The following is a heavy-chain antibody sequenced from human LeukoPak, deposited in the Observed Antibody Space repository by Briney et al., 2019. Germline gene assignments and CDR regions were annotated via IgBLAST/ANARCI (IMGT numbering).Heavy chain of an antibody. V-gene: IGHV3-30-3*01. D-gene: IGHD5/OR15-5a*01. J-gene: IGHJ4*02. Sequence: GGSLRLSCAASGFTFSSYAMHWVRQAPGKGLEWVAVISYDGSNKYYADSVKGRFTISRDNSKNTLYLQMNSLRAEDTAVYYCARDKSPRVPAFGYWGQETLVTVSS. CDR1: GFTFSSYA. CDR3: ARDKSPRVPAFGY. CDR2: ISYDGSNK.